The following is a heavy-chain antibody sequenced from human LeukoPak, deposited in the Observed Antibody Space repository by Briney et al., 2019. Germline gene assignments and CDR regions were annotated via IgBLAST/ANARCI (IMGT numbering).Heavy chain of an antibody. CDR1: GYTFTSYY. CDR2: INPSGGST. D-gene: IGHD1-26*01. V-gene: IGHV1-46*01. Sequence: GASVKVSCKASGYTFTSYYIHWVRQAPGQGLEWMGIINPSGGSTNYAQKFQGRVTMTRDTSTSTVYMELSSLRSEDTAVYYCARDSIDRYSGSYYVYYYYYYMDVWGKGTTVTVSS. J-gene: IGHJ6*03. CDR3: ARDSIDRYSGSYYVYYYYYYMDV.